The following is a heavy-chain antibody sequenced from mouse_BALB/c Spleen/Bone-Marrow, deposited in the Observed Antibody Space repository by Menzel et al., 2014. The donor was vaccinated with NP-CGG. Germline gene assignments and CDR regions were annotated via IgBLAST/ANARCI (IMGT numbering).Heavy chain of an antibody. D-gene: IGHD2-10*02. J-gene: IGHJ3*01. Sequence: QVQLQQSGAELVKPGASVKLSCKASGYTFXSYYMYWVKQRPGQGLEWIGEINPSNGGTNFNEKFKSKATLTVDKSSNTAYMQLSSLTSEDSAVYYCTRSGYGSHWFAYWGQGTLVTVSA. CDR3: TRSGYGSHWFAY. CDR1: GYTFXSYY. CDR2: INPSNGGT. V-gene: IGHV1S81*02.